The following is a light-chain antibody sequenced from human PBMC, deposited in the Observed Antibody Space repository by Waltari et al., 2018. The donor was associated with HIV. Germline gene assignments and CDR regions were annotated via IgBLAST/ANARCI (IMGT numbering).Light chain of an antibody. CDR2: ANT. J-gene: IGLJ2*01. V-gene: IGLV1-40*01. CDR3: QSYDSSLSGSEV. CDR1: SSHIGANYD. Sequence: QSVLAQPSSVSGAPGPRVILSCTGNSSHIGANYDVHWYHQFPGTAPKLLIYANTNRPSGVPDRFSGSKSGTSASLAITGLRPEDEADYYCQSYDSSLSGSEVFGGGTKLIVL.